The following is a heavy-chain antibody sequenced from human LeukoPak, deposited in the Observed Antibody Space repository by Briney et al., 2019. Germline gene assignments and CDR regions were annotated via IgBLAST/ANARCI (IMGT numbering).Heavy chain of an antibody. V-gene: IGHV1-18*01. D-gene: IGHD6-19*01. CDR1: GYTFTSYG. CDR2: ISAYNGNT. J-gene: IGHJ6*02. Sequence: ASVTVSCKASGYTFTSYGISWVRQAPGQGLEWMGWISAYNGNTNYAQKLQGRVTMTTDTSTSTAYMELRSLRSDDTAVYYCARAYSSGWYLANYYGMDVWGQGTTVTVSS. CDR3: ARAYSSGWYLANYYGMDV.